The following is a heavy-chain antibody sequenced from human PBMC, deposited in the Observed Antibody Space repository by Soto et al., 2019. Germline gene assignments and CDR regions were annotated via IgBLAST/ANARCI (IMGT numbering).Heavy chain of an antibody. Sequence: XESLKISCKGSGFSFTNYWISWVRQMPGKGLEWMGNIDPVDSYANYSPSFQGHVTFSVDTSISTAYLQWSSLKASDTAMYFCARIESIARNWLDSCRQGPLVIVSS. V-gene: IGHV5-10-1*01. D-gene: IGHD6-13*01. CDR2: IDPVDSYA. J-gene: IGHJ5*01. CDR3: ARIESIARNWLDS. CDR1: GFSFTNYW.